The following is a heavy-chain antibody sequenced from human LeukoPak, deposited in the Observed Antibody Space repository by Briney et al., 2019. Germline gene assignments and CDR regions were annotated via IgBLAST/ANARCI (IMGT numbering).Heavy chain of an antibody. CDR2: ISSTGGST. J-gene: IGHJ5*02. V-gene: IGHV3-64D*06. D-gene: IGHD2-2*01. CDR1: GFTFSKYA. CDR3: VKDQHCSTISCATGTGFDP. Sequence: GGSLRLSCSASGFTFSKYAMHWVRQAPGKGLEFVSGISSTGGSTNYPDSVKDRFSISRDNSKNTLYLQMTSLRADDTAVYYCVKDQHCSTISCATGTGFDPWGQGTSVTVSS.